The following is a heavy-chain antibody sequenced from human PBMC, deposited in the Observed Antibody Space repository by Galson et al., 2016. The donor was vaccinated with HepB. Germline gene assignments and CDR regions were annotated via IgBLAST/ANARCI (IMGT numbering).Heavy chain of an antibody. D-gene: IGHD2-8*01. V-gene: IGHV1-18*01. CDR3: ASSSRYCANGICATFDY. CDR1: GYMFTSYG. Sequence: SVKVSCKASGYMFTSYGISWVRQAPGQGLEWMGWISVFNGDTNYPQKLQGRVTMTTDTSTNTAYMELRSLRADDTAVYYCASSSRYCANGICATFDYWGQGTLVTVSS. CDR2: ISVFNGDT. J-gene: IGHJ4*02.